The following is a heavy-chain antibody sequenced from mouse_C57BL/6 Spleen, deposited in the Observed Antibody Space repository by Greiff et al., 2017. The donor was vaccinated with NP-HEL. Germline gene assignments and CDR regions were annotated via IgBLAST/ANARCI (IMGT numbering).Heavy chain of an antibody. V-gene: IGHV1-22*01. J-gene: IGHJ1*03. CDR1: GYTFTDYN. CDR2: INPNNGGT. D-gene: IGHD1-1*01. Sequence: EVQLQQSGPELVKPGASVKMSCKASGYTFTDYNMHWVKQSHGKSLEWIGYINPNNGGTSYNQKFKGKATLTVNKSSSTAYMELRSLTSEDSAVYYCASISVITTVVATRLDWYFDVWGTGTTVTVSS. CDR3: ASISVITTVVATRLDWYFDV.